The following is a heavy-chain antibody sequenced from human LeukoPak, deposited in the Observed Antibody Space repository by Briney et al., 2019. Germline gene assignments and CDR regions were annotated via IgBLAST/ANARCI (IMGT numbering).Heavy chain of an antibody. CDR1: GGSFSGYY. CDR3: ARSTSMVRGVHLQPYYYGMDV. CDR2: INHSGST. J-gene: IGHJ6*04. D-gene: IGHD3-10*01. Sequence: PSETLSLTCAVYGGSFSGYYWSWLRQPPGKGLEGIGGINHSGSTNYNPSIKSRVTISVDTSKNQFSLKLSSVTAADTAVYYCARSTSMVRGVHLQPYYYGMDVWGKGTTVTVSS. V-gene: IGHV4-34*01.